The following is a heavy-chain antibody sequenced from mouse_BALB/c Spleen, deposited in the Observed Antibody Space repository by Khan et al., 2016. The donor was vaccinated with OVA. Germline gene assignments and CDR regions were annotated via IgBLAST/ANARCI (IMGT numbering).Heavy chain of an antibody. CDR3: TRHGYVAWFTY. V-gene: IGHV1-31*01. CDR1: GYSFTSYY. J-gene: IGHJ3*01. D-gene: IGHD2-2*01. CDR2: VDPFSAVT. Sequence: VQLKQSGPELMKPGASVKISCKASGYSFTSYYIHWVMQSRGQSLEWIGYVDPFSAVTTYNQKFKGKATLTVDKSSSTAYIHLSNLTSEDSAVYYCTRHGYVAWFTYWGQVTLVTVSA.